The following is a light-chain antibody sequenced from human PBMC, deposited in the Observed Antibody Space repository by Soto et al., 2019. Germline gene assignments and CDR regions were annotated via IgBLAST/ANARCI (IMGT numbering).Light chain of an antibody. CDR2: GTS. CDR3: QSYDSSLSGLV. V-gene: IGLV1-40*01. CDR1: SSNIGAGYD. J-gene: IGLJ2*01. Sequence: QAVVTQPPSESGAPGPRVTISCTGSSSNIGAGYDVHWSQQLPGTATKLLIDGTSNRPAGVPVRFSGTKSGTSASLAITGLQAEDEAEYYCQSYDSSLSGLVFGGGTKLTVL.